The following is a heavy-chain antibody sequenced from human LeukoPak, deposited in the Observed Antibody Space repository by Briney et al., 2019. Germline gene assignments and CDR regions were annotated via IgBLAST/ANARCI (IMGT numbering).Heavy chain of an antibody. CDR1: GFTLSSYA. D-gene: IGHD6-13*01. CDR2: ISYEGSNK. CDR3: SRGFSGIAAAAIQH. J-gene: IGHJ1*01. V-gene: IGHV3-30*04. Sequence: GRCLTLSCAAAGFTLSSYARHWVRQAPGKGLEGVAVISYEGSNKYYADSVKGRFTISRDNSKDTLYLQMNSLRAEDTAVYCCSRGFSGIAAAAIQHWGQGPRVTVPS.